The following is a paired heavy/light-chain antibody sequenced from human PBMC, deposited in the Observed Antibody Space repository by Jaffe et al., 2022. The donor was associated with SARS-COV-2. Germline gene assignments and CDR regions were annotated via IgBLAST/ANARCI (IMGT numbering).Heavy chain of an antibody. Sequence: QITLKESGPTLVKPTQTLTLTCTFSGFSLSASGVGVGWIRQPPGKALEWLALIYWDDDKRYSPSLKNRLTITKDTSKNQVVLTMTNLDPVDTATYYCAHNERESRLSSPGSKLVPINSGYSVTYYYYMDVWGKGTTVTVSS. CDR3: AHNERESRLSSPGSKLVPINSGYSVTYYYYMDV. D-gene: IGHD3-10*01. CDR1: GFSLSASGVG. CDR2: IYWDDDK. J-gene: IGHJ6*03. V-gene: IGHV2-5*02.
Light chain of an antibody. V-gene: IGKV3-15*01. Sequence: EIVMTQSPATLSVSPGERATLSCRASQSVSSNLAWYQHKPGQAPRLLIYGASTRATAIPARFSGSGSGTEFTLTISSLQSEDFAVYYCQQYNYWHTFGQGTRLEIK. CDR1: QSVSSN. CDR3: QQYNYWHT. CDR2: GAS. J-gene: IGKJ5*01.